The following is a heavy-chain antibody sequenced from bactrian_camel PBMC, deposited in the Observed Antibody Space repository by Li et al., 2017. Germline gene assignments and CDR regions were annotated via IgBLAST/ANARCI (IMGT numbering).Heavy chain of an antibody. J-gene: IGHJ4*01. CDR1: GFTFSYYA. CDR2: IHSGGSNT. V-gene: IGHV3S31*01. D-gene: IGHD5*01. Sequence: DVQLVESGGGLVQPGGSLRLSCAASGFTFSYYAMTWVRRAPGKGLEYISHIHSGGSNTYYADSVKGRFTVSRDNAKNTLYLQMNGLRTGDTAMYYCAIGLFADFGLGLGTQVTVSS.